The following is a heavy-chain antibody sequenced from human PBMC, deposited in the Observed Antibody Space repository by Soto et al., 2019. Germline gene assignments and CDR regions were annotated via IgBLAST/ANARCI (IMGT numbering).Heavy chain of an antibody. CDR2: ISAYNGNT. V-gene: IGHV1-18*01. CDR1: GYTFSSYG. J-gene: IGHJ4*02. Sequence: ASVKVSCKASGYTFSSYGISWVRQAPGQGLEWMGWISAYNGNTNHTQKLQGRVTMTTDASTSTAYMELRSLRSDDTAVYFCAKGGSNYYDSSAYMTRWGQGTLVTGSS. CDR3: AKGGSNYYDSSAYMTR. D-gene: IGHD3-22*01.